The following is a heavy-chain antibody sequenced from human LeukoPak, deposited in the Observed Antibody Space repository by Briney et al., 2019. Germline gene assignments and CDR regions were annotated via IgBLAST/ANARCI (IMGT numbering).Heavy chain of an antibody. Sequence: ASVKVSCKASGYTFTGYYMHWVRQAPGQGLEWMGWINPNSGGTNYAQKFQGRVTMTRDTSSSTAYMELSRLTSGDTAVYYCASAGTYYGSGSPADAFDIWGQGTMVTVSS. CDR2: INPNSGGT. J-gene: IGHJ3*02. D-gene: IGHD3-10*01. V-gene: IGHV1-2*02. CDR1: GYTFTGYY. CDR3: ASAGTYYGSGSPADAFDI.